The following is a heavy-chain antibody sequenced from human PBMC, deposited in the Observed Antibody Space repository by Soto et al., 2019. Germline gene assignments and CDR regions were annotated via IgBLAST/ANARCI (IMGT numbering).Heavy chain of an antibody. D-gene: IGHD3-22*01. CDR2: IIPILGIA. V-gene: IGHV1-69*02. J-gene: IGHJ4*02. CDR1: GGTFSSYT. Sequence: QVQLVQSGAAVKKPGSSVKVSCKASGGTFSSYTISWVRQAPGQGLEWMGRIIPILGIANYAQKFQGRVTITADKSTSTAYMELSSLRSEDTAVYYCATQIRYYYDSSGYQSCWGQGTLVTVSS. CDR3: ATQIRYYYDSSGYQSC.